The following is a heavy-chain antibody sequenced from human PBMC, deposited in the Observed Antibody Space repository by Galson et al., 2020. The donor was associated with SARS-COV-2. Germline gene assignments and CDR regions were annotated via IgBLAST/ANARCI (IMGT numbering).Heavy chain of an antibody. V-gene: IGHV5-10-1*01. J-gene: IGHJ4*02. CDR3: ARFPYRSSSFDY. D-gene: IGHD6-6*01. CDR2: IDFSDSQT. CDR1: GYSLTSYR. Sequence: HVEYLKIPRKGLGYSLTSYRISRVPQMPGKGMEWMGRIDFSDSQTHYSPSLQSHVTISADKSISTAHLQWRSLKASDTAMYYCARFPYRSSSFDYWGQGTLVTVSS.